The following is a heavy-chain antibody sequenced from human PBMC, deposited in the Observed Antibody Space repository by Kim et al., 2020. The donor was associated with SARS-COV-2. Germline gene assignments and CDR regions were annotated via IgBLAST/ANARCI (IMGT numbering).Heavy chain of an antibody. Sequence: GGSLRLSCAASGFSFSDYAMSWVRQAPGTGLEWVSAISGSGGRTFYADSVKGRFTISRDNSKNTLYLQMNSLRAEDTAIYYCASGEVGASSYYYGMDVWGQGTTVTVSS. D-gene: IGHD3-16*01. CDR1: GFSFSDYA. CDR2: ISGSGGRT. J-gene: IGHJ6*02. CDR3: ASGEVGASSYYYGMDV. V-gene: IGHV3-23*01.